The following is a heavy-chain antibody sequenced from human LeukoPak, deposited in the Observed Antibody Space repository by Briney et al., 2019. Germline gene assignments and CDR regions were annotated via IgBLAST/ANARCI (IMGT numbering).Heavy chain of an antibody. V-gene: IGHV3-21*04. CDR3: ARACGGDCYPLSDY. D-gene: IGHD2-21*02. CDR2: ISSSSSYI. J-gene: IGHJ4*02. CDR1: GFTFSSYS. Sequence: TGGSLRLSCAASGFTFSSYSMNWVRQAPGKGLEWVSSISSSSSYIYYADSVKGRFTISRDNAKNSLYLQMNSLRAEDTAVYYCARACGGDCYPLSDYWGQGTLVTVSS.